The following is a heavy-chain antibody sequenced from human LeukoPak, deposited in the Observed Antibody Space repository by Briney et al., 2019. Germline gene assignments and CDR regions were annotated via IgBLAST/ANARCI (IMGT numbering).Heavy chain of an antibody. D-gene: IGHD3-10*01. J-gene: IGHJ5*02. CDR2: IYTSGST. Sequence: SQTLSLTCTVSGGSNSSGNYYWSWIRQPAGKGLEWIGRIYTSGSTNYNPSLKSRVTMSVDTSKNQFSLKLSSVTAADTAVYYCATHGGGWFDPWGQGTLVTVSS. V-gene: IGHV4-61*02. CDR3: ATHGGGWFDP. CDR1: GGSNSSGNYY.